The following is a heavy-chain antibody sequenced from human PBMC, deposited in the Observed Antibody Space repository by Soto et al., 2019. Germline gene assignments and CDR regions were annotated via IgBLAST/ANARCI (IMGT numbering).Heavy chain of an antibody. J-gene: IGHJ4*02. Sequence: KTSDTLSLTCTVSGGSISSGDYYWSWIRQPPGKGLEWIGYIYYSGSTYYNPSLKSRVTISVDTSKNQFSLKLSSVTAADTAVYYCARVRERRITMVRGVMPLFDYWGQGTLVTVSS. CDR1: GGSISSGDYY. V-gene: IGHV4-30-4*02. D-gene: IGHD3-10*01. CDR2: IYYSGST. CDR3: ARVRERRITMVRGVMPLFDY.